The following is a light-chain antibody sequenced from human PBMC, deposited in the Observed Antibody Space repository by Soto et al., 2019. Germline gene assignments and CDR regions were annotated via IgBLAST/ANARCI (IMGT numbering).Light chain of an antibody. CDR1: SSDVGSYNL. CDR3: CSYAGSRTPLI. J-gene: IGLJ1*01. CDR2: EVS. Sequence: QSALTQAASVSGSPGQSITISCTGTSSDVGSYNLVSWYQQHPGKALKLMIYEVSKRPSGLSNRFSGSKSGNTASLTISGLQAEDEADYYCCSYAGSRTPLIFGTGTKVTVL. V-gene: IGLV2-23*02.